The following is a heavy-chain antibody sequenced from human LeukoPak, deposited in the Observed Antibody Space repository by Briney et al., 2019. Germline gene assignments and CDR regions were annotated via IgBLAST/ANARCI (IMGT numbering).Heavy chain of an antibody. V-gene: IGHV6-1*01. CDR1: GDSVSSNSAA. J-gene: IGHJ5*02. CDR3: ARGSSSRLYNWFDP. Sequence: SQTLSLTCAISGDSVSSNSAAWNWIRQSPSRGLEWLGRTYYRSKWYNDYAVSVKSRITINPDTSKNQFSLQLDSVTPEDTAVYYCARGSSSRLYNWFDPWGQGALVTVSS. D-gene: IGHD6-6*01. CDR2: TYYRSKWYN.